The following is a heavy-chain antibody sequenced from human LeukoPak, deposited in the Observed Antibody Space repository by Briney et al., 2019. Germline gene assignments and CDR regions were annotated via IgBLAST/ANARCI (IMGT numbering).Heavy chain of an antibody. CDR1: GFTFSTYP. D-gene: IGHD2-21*01. J-gene: IGHJ4*02. CDR2: ISASGENT. V-gene: IGHV3-23*01. CDR3: ARYIASGPSVNVDY. Sequence: GRSLTLSCAVSGFTFSTYPISSVSHAPGKWLEWVSSISASGENTYYPDSVKGRFSISRDNSKNTLYLQMNSLRAEDTAVYYCARYIASGPSVNVDYWGQGTPVTVSS.